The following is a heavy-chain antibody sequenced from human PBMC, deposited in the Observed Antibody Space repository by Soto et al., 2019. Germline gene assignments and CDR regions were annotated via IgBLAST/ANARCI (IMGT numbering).Heavy chain of an antibody. CDR2: VYYTGST. J-gene: IGHJ4*02. CDR1: GGSISGSY. CDR3: GRSAAVRGARIDY. Sequence: PSETLSLTFSVSGGSISGSYWSWIRQSPGKGLEWLGYVYYTGSTNYSPSLRSRISISVDTSKNEFSLRLSSLTAADTAVYFCGRSAAVRGARIDYWGKGPQVAVSS. V-gene: IGHV4-59*01. D-gene: IGHD3-10*01.